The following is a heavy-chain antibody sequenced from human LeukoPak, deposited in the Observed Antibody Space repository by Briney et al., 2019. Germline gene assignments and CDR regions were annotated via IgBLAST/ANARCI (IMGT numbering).Heavy chain of an antibody. D-gene: IGHD5-18*01. Sequence: SETLSLTCTVSGGSISGGIYYWGWIRQPAGKGLEWIGRVFISGSTNYNPSLKSRVTISMDTPKNQFSLKLSAVTAADTAVYYCTREGYSSPDYWGQGTLVTVSS. V-gene: IGHV4-61*02. J-gene: IGHJ4*02. CDR2: VFISGST. CDR1: GGSISGGIYY. CDR3: TREGYSSPDY.